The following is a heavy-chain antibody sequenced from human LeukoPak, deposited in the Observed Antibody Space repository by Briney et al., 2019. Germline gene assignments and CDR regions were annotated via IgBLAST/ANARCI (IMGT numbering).Heavy chain of an antibody. J-gene: IGHJ6*03. CDR1: GGSFSGYY. Sequence: SETLSLTCAVYGGSFSGYYWSWIPQPPGKGLEWIGEINHSGSTNYNPSLKSRVTISVDTSKNQFSLKLSSVTAADTAVYYCARGDYYDSSGYSYYYYYYMDVWGKGTTVTVSS. CDR3: ARGDYYDSSGYSYYYYYYMDV. CDR2: INHSGST. D-gene: IGHD3-22*01. V-gene: IGHV4-34*01.